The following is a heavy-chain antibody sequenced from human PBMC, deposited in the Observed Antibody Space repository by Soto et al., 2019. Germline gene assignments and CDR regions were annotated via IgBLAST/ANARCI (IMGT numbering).Heavy chain of an antibody. V-gene: IGHV1-69*13. J-gene: IGHJ5*01. CDR3: ARDSCSSASGKKQKLFAF. CDR1: GGTFSSYA. CDR2: IIPIFGTA. Sequence: ASVKVSCTASGGTFSSYAISWVRQAPGQGLEWMGGIIPIFGTANYAQKFQGRVTITADESTSTAYMELSSLRSEDTAVYYCARDSCSSASGKKQKLFAFCGQGSLVTVS. D-gene: IGHD2-2*01.